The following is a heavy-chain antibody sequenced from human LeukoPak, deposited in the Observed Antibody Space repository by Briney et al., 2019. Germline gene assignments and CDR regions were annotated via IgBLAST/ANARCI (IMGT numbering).Heavy chain of an antibody. CDR1: GGSFSGYY. V-gene: IGHV4-34*01. D-gene: IGHD2-15*01. J-gene: IGHJ5*02. Sequence: SETLSLTCAVYGGSFSGYYWSWIRQPPGKGLEWIGEINHSGSTNYNPSLKSRVTISVDTSKNQFSLKLSSVTAADTAVYYCARVYCSGGSCYFGENWFDPWGQGTLVTVSS. CDR2: INHSGST. CDR3: ARVYCSGGSCYFGENWFDP.